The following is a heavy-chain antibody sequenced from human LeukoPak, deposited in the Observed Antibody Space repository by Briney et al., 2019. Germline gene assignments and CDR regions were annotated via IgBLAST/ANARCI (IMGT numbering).Heavy chain of an antibody. J-gene: IGHJ4*02. V-gene: IGHV3-30*01. CDR2: ISYDGSNK. Sequence: GGSLRLSCAASGFTFSSYAMHWVRQAPGKGLEWVAVISYDGSNKYYADSVKGRFTISRDNSENTLYLQMNSLRAEDTAVYYCARGNSGSYPMDYWGQGTLVTVSS. CDR3: ARGNSGSYPMDY. D-gene: IGHD1-26*01. CDR1: GFTFSSYA.